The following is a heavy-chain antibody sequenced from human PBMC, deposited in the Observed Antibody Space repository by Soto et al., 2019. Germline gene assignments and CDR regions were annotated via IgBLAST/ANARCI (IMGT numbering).Heavy chain of an antibody. CDR3: ARDRGIAAAGRFDY. D-gene: IGHD6-13*01. J-gene: IGHJ4*02. CDR1: GYTFTSYA. CDR2: INAGNGNT. Sequence: ASVKVSCKASGYTFTSYAMHWVRQAPGQRLEWMGWINAGNGNTKYSQKFQGRVTITRDTSASTAYMELSSLRSEDTAVYYCARDRGIAAAGRFDYWGQGTLVTAPQ. V-gene: IGHV1-3*01.